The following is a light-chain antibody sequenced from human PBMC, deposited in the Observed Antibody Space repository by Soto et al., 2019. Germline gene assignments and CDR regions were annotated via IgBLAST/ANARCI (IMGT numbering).Light chain of an antibody. J-gene: IGKJ2*01. CDR2: AAS. CDR1: QSIRSH. CDR3: RQSYTPPYT. V-gene: IGKV1-39*01. Sequence: DIQMTQSPSSLSASVRDRVTITCRASQSIRSHLNWYQERPGKAPRLLIYAASSLQSGVPSRFSGTGSRTDFTLTISSMQPEDCATYYCRQSYTPPYTFGQGTKLEIK.